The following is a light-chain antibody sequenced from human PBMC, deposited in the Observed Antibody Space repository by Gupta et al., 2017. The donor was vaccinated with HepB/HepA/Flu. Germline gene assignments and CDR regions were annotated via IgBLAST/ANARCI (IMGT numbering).Light chain of an antibody. CDR3: QQYDSFPLT. CDR2: GAV. V-gene: IGKV1D-16*01. Sequence: DIQMTQSPSSLSASVGDRVTITCRASHDIRGWLDWFQQKPDKAPKSLIYGAVSLQSGVPSRFSGSGSGTDFTLTISNLQPEDFATYYCQQYDSFPLTFGGGTKVEIK. CDR1: HDIRGW. J-gene: IGKJ4*01.